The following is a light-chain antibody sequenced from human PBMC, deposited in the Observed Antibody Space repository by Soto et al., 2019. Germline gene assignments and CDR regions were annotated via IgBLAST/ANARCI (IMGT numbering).Light chain of an antibody. J-gene: IGKJ3*01. CDR3: QQYNNWPLT. CDR2: SAS. Sequence: EIVMTQSPATLSMSPGERVALSCRASESVGIHLAWYQQKPGQAPRLLIYSASTRATGIPARFSASGSGTEFTLTISSLQSEDFAVYYCQQYNNWPLTFGTGTRVDIK. V-gene: IGKV3-15*01. CDR1: ESVGIH.